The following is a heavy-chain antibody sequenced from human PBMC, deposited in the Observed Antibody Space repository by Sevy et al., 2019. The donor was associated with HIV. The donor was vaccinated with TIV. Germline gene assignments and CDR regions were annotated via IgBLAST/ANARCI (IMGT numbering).Heavy chain of an antibody. J-gene: IGHJ4*02. CDR1: GFTFSSYA. D-gene: IGHD4-17*01. CDR3: AREATVVTLATYYFDY. Sequence: GGSLRLSCAASGFTFSSYAMHWVRQAPGKGLEWVAVISYDGSNKYYADSVKGRFTISRDNSKNKLYLQMNSLRAEDTAVYYCAREATVVTLATYYFDYWGQGTLVTVSS. V-gene: IGHV3-30-3*01. CDR2: ISYDGSNK.